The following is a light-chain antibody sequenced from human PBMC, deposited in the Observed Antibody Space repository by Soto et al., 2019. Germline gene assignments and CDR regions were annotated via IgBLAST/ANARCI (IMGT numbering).Light chain of an antibody. Sequence: QSVLTQPPSVSGAPGQRVTISCTGSSSSIGAGYEVHWYQQLPGAVPKLLIFANSNRPSGVPDRFSASKHGTSGSLAIAGVQAEDEGNYYCQSYDNSVPGVVFGGGTQLTVL. CDR1: SSSIGAGYE. CDR3: QSYDNSVPGVV. V-gene: IGLV1-40*01. J-gene: IGLJ2*01. CDR2: ANS.